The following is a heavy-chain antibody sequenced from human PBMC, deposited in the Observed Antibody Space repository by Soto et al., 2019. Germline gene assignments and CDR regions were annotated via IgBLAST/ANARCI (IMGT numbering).Heavy chain of an antibody. D-gene: IGHD2-2*01. CDR3: ARDRSAMILSY. CDR1: GYSFSSYG. V-gene: IGHV1-18*04. Sequence: ASVKVSCKASGYSFSSYGISWVRQAPGQGLEWMGWISAYNGNTNYAQKLQGRVTMTTDTSTDTAYMEVRSLRSDDTAVYYCARDRSAMILSYWGQGTLVTVSS. CDR2: ISAYNGNT. J-gene: IGHJ4*02.